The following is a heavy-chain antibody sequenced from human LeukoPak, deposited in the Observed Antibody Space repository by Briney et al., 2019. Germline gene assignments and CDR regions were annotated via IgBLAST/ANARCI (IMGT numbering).Heavy chain of an antibody. CDR3: AKEGFGEFRPYYFDY. CDR1: GFTFSSYG. J-gene: IGHJ4*02. V-gene: IGHV3-30*02. D-gene: IGHD3-10*01. CDR2: IRYDGSNK. Sequence: PGGSLRLSCAASGFTFSSYGMHWVRQAPGKGLEWVAFIRYDGSNKYYADSVKGRFTIPRDNSKNTLYLQMNSLRAEDTAVYYCAKEGFGEFRPYYFDYWGQGTLVTVSS.